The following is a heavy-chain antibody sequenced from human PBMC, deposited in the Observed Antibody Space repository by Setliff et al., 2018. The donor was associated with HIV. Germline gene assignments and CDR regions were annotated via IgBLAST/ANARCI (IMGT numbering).Heavy chain of an antibody. J-gene: IGHJ4*02. CDR3: ARVRLYNSALDY. CDR1: GFTVSSSY. V-gene: IGHV3-66*02. D-gene: IGHD3-22*01. Sequence: EASGFTVSSSYMAWVRQAPGKGLEWVSTIYSDGSTYHADSVKGRFTLSRDTSKNTLSLQMNTLRPEDTAVYFCARVRLYNSALDYWGQGTLVTVSS. CDR2: IYSDGST.